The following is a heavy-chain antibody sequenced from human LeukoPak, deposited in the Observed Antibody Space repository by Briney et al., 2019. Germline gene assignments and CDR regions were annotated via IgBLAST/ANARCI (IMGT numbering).Heavy chain of an antibody. Sequence: GGSLRLSCVASGFTFGKYWMSWVRQAPGKGLEWVANIKLDGSEKNYVDSVKGRFTISRDNTKNSLYLQMNSLRAEDTAVFYCARVPGYDSGGYFDYWGQGTLVTVSS. CDR3: ARVPGYDSGGYFDY. D-gene: IGHD3-22*01. J-gene: IGHJ4*02. CDR2: IKLDGSEK. CDR1: GFTFGKYW. V-gene: IGHV3-7*03.